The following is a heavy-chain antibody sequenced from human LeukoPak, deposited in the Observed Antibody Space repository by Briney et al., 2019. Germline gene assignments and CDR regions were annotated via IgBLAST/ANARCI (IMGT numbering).Heavy chain of an antibody. D-gene: IGHD2-2*01. V-gene: IGHV3-9*01. CDR3: AKDIGICSSTSCYDYYYYGMDV. Sequence: PGGSLRLSCAASGFTFDDYAMHWVRQAPGKGLEWVSGISWNSGSIGYADSVKGRFTISRDNAKNSLYLQMNSLRAEDTALYYCAKDIGICSSTSCYDYYYYGMDVRGQGTTVTVSS. CDR1: GFTFDDYA. J-gene: IGHJ6*02. CDR2: ISWNSGSI.